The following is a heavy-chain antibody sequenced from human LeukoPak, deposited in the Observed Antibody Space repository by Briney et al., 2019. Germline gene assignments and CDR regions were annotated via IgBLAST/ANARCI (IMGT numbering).Heavy chain of an antibody. Sequence: PGGSLRLSCAASGFTFSSCAMNWVRQAPGKGLEWVSVIYSGGSTYYADSVKGRFTISRDNSKNTLYLQMNSLRAEDTAVYYCARSRGYSYGGDYYYYMDVWGKGTTVTVSS. CDR1: GFTFSSCA. V-gene: IGHV3-53*01. J-gene: IGHJ6*03. CDR3: ARSRGYSYGGDYYYYMDV. CDR2: IYSGGST. D-gene: IGHD5-18*01.